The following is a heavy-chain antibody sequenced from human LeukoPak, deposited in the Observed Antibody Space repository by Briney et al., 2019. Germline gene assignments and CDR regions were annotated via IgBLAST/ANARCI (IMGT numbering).Heavy chain of an antibody. V-gene: IGHV1-18*01. J-gene: IGHJ2*01. CDR2: PTAYNGNT. D-gene: IGHD3-10*01. Sequence: SVKVSCQASGYTFTSYGISWVRQARGQGVDWIGWPTAYNGNTNYPQKRQGSVPLTTDTTTSTAYMEPRSLRSDHPAVYYCATIWYGASWYFDRSGGGTLVSAYS. CDR1: GYTFTSYG. CDR3: ATIWYGASWYFDR.